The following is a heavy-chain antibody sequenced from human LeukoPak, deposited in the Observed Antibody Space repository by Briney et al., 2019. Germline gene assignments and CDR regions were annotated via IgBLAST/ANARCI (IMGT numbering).Heavy chain of an antibody. D-gene: IGHD2-15*01. CDR2: ISSIVSTI. J-gene: IGHJ6*01. V-gene: IGHV3-11*01. CDR3: SRVHGFCSGGSCYLYGMDV. Sequence: PGRSLSLSCAASRFTFSDYYISWVRQAPGKGLGWVSYISSIVSTIYYAHSVKGRFTISRDNAKNSLYLQIDSLRAEDTAVYYWSRVHGFCSGGSCYLYGMDVWGQGTTVTVSS. CDR1: RFTFSDYY.